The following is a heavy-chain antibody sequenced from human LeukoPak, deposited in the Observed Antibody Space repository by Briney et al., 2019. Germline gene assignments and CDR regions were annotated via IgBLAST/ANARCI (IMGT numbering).Heavy chain of an antibody. Sequence: PSETLSLTCAVYGGSFSGYYWSWIRQPPGKGLEWIGEINHSGSTNYNPSLKSRVTISVDTSKNQFSLKLSSVTAADTAVYYCARQYSSGWPYYFDCWGQGTLVTVSS. D-gene: IGHD6-19*01. CDR2: INHSGST. CDR1: GGSFSGYY. V-gene: IGHV4-34*01. J-gene: IGHJ4*02. CDR3: ARQYSSGWPYYFDC.